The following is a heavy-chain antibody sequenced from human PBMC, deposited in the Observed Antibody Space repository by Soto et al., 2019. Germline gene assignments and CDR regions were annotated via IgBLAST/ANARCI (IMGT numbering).Heavy chain of an antibody. CDR3: CAFSYGG. V-gene: IGHV3-15*01. D-gene: IGHD4-17*01. Sequence: EVQLVESGGGLVKPGGSLRLSCAASGFSFSNAWMSWVRQAPGKGLEWVGRIKRNTDGETTDYAAPVKGRFTISRYDSKNTLYLQMNSLKTEDTAVYYCCAFSYGGWGQGSLVTVSS. CDR2: IKRNTDGETT. J-gene: IGHJ4*02. CDR1: GFSFSNAW.